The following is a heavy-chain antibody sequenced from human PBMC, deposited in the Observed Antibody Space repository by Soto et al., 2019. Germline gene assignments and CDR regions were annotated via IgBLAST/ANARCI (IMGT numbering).Heavy chain of an antibody. V-gene: IGHV4-34*01. D-gene: IGHD3-9*01. Sequence: LTCTVYGGSFSGYYWSWIRQPPGKGLEWIGEINHSGSTNYNPSLKSRVTISVDTSKNQFSLKLSSVTAADTAVYYCARGGVGDDILTGYYYYYYGMDVWGQGTTVTVSS. CDR1: GGSFSGYY. J-gene: IGHJ6*02. CDR3: ARGGVGDDILTGYYYYYYGMDV. CDR2: INHSGST.